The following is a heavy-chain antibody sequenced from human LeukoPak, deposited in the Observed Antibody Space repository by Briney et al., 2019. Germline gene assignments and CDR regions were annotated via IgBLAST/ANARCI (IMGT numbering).Heavy chain of an antibody. J-gene: IGHJ6*02. CDR3: ASGDYDILTGFFTYGMDV. D-gene: IGHD3-9*01. V-gene: IGHV4-59*08. CDR2: IYYSGST. CDR1: GGSISSYY. Sequence: SETLSLTCTVSGGSISSYYWSWIRQPPGKGLEWIGYIYYSGSTNYNPSLKSRVTISVDTSKNQFSLKLSSVTAADTAVYYCASGDYDILTGFFTYGMDVWGQGTTVTVSS.